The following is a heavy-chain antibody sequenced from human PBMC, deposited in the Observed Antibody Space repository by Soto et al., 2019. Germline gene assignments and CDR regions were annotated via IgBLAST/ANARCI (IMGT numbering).Heavy chain of an antibody. J-gene: IGHJ3*02. CDR3: ARVTRQQLAYDAFDI. D-gene: IGHD6-13*01. Sequence: GGSLRLSCVVSGFRFDDYAMHWVRQATGKGLEWVSGISWNDANTEYADFVRGRFTISRDNSKNTLYLRMNSLRAEDTAVYYCARVTRQQLAYDAFDIWGQGTMVTVSS. CDR1: GFRFDDYA. CDR2: ISWNDANT. V-gene: IGHV3-9*01.